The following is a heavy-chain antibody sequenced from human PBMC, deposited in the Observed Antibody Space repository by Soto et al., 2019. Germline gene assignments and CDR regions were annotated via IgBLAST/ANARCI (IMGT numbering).Heavy chain of an antibody. D-gene: IGHD6-13*01. J-gene: IGHJ4*02. CDR2: ISGSGGST. CDR3: ATYTQPSAGY. Sequence: EVQLLESGGGLVQPGGSLRLSCAASGFTFSSYAMNWVRQAPGKGLEWVSAISGSGGSTYYADSVKGRFTISRDNSKNTLYVQMTSLSAEDTAVYYCATYTQPSAGYWGQGTLVTVSS. V-gene: IGHV3-23*01. CDR1: GFTFSSYA.